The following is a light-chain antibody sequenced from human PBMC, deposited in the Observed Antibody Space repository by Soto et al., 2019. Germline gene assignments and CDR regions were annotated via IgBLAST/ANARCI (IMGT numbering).Light chain of an antibody. CDR2: RTS. Sequence: EIVMTPSPATLSLSPCERSTLSCRASQSVNIKLAWHQQKPGQAPRLLMFRTSSRATGFPARFSGSGSGTEFNLTINNLQPEDFASYFCLQVYSFPRTFGLGTKVDNK. CDR1: QSVNIK. CDR3: LQVYSFPRT. J-gene: IGKJ1*01. V-gene: IGKV3-15*01.